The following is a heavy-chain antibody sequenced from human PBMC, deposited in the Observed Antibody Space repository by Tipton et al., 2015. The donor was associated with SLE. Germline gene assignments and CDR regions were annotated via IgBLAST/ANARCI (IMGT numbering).Heavy chain of an antibody. CDR2: ISWNSGSM. Sequence: SLRLSCAASGFTFDDYAMHWVRQAPGKGLEWVSGISWNSGSMGYADSVKGRFTISGDNAKNSLYLQMNSLRAEDTALYYCAKDERGAFDIWGQGTMVTVSS. CDR1: GFTFDDYA. V-gene: IGHV3-9*01. CDR3: AKDERGAFDI. J-gene: IGHJ3*02. D-gene: IGHD3-10*01.